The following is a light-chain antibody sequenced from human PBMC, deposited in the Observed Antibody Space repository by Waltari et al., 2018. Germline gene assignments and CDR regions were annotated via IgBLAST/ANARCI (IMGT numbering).Light chain of an antibody. Sequence: DIQMTQSPSTLSASVGDRVTITCRASQSVSSWMAWYQQKPGKVPNLLTYKVSTLDSGVPSRFSGSGSGTEFTLTISSLQPDDFATYYCQHYNAYPLTFGQGTRLEIK. J-gene: IGKJ5*01. V-gene: IGKV1-5*03. CDR1: QSVSSW. CDR3: QHYNAYPLT. CDR2: KVS.